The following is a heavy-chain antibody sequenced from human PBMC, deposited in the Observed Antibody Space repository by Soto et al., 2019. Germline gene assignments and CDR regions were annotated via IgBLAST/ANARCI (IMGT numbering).Heavy chain of an antibody. CDR2: IYYSGST. CDR1: GGSISSSSYY. Sequence: ETLSLPCTVSGGSISSSSYYWGWIRQPPGKGLEWIGSIYYSGSTYYNPSLKSRVTISVDTSKNQFSLKLSSVTAADTAVYYCPRGLTSRTIFDSWGQGSLAIVS. J-gene: IGHJ4*02. D-gene: IGHD1-1*01. V-gene: IGHV4-39*01. CDR3: PRGLTSRTIFDS.